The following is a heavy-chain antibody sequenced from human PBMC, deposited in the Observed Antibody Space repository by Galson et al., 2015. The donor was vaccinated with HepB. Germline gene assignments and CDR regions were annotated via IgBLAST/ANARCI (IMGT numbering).Heavy chain of an antibody. D-gene: IGHD2-15*01. CDR1: GYTFTSYP. V-gene: IGHV1-3*01. CDR2: INAGNVNT. J-gene: IGHJ4*02. CDR3: SRAYCSGGGCYSGFDY. Sequence: SVKVSCKASGYTFTSYPMHWVRQAPGQSLEWMGWINAGNVNTKYSQKFQGRVTITRDTSASTAYMEVSSLRSEDTAVYYCSRAYCSGGGCYSGFDYWGQGTLVTVSS.